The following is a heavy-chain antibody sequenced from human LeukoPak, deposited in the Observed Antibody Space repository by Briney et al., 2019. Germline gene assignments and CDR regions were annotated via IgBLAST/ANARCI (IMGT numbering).Heavy chain of an antibody. J-gene: IGHJ3*02. CDR2: IYYSGST. CDR1: GGSISSYY. CDR3: AKGTTGATSAFDI. D-gene: IGHD1-1*01. V-gene: IGHV4-59*01. Sequence: KPSAPLSLTCTVSGGSISSYYWSWIRPPPGKGLEWIGYIYYSGSTKYNPSLKSRVTISVDTSKNQFSLKLSSVTAADTALYYCAKGTTGATSAFDIWGQGTMVTVSS.